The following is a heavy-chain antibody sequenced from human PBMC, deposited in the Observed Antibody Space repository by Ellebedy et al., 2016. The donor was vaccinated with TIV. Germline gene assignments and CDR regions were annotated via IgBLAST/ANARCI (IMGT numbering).Heavy chain of an antibody. Sequence: ASVKVSXXASGYTFTSYYMHWVRQAPGQGLEWMGIINPSGGSTSYAQKFQGRVTMTRDTSTSTVYMELSSLRSEDTAVYYCARVAYYYDSSGYYSVGAFDIWGQGTMVTVSS. CDR3: ARVAYYYDSSGYYSVGAFDI. CDR2: INPSGGST. J-gene: IGHJ3*02. CDR1: GYTFTSYY. D-gene: IGHD3-22*01. V-gene: IGHV1-46*01.